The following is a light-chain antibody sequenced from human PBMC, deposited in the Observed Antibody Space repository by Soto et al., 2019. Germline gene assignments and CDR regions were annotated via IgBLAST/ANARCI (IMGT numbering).Light chain of an antibody. CDR2: EVN. CDR1: SSDVGGYNY. Sequence: QSALTQPASVSGSPGQSITISCTGTSSDVGGYNYVSWYQQHPGKVPKLIIYEVNDRPSGVSNRFSGSKSGNTASLTISGLQPEDEADYYCTSYTSISSRVFGTGTKVTVL. V-gene: IGLV2-14*01. J-gene: IGLJ1*01. CDR3: TSYTSISSRV.